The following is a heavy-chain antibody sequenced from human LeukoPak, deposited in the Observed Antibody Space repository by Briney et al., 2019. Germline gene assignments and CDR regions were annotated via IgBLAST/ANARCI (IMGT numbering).Heavy chain of an antibody. CDR1: GGSINGYY. J-gene: IGHJ5*02. Sequence: PSETLSLTCTVSGGSINGYYWSWLRQSPGKGLEWIGYIFYSGSTSFNPSLKSRVAMSVDAGKNQFSLTLNYVTAADTAVYYCARDYLPFSTTSHWFDPWGQGTLVTVSS. D-gene: IGHD6-6*01. CDR2: IFYSGST. V-gene: IGHV4-59*01. CDR3: ARDYLPFSTTSHWFDP.